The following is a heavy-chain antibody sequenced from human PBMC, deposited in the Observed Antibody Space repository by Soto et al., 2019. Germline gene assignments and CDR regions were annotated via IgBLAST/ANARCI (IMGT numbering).Heavy chain of an antibody. J-gene: IGHJ4*02. D-gene: IGHD3-16*01. V-gene: IGHV5-51*01. CDR2: IYPGDSDT. CDR1: GYTFTSYW. Sequence: GESLKISCKGSGYTFTSYWIAWVRQMPGKGLEWMGIIYPGDSDTRYSPSFQGQVSISADKSISTAYLQWSSLKASDTAIYYCARRVGDYFDYWGQGTLVTVSS. CDR3: ARRVGDYFDY.